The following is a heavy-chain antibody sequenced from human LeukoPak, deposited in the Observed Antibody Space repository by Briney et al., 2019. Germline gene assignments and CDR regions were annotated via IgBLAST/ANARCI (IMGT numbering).Heavy chain of an antibody. CDR1: GGSINNYY. V-gene: IGHV4-59*08. CDR3: ARRSSSVWPDGFDI. D-gene: IGHD6-19*01. J-gene: IGHJ3*02. CDR2: IYNTGST. Sequence: SETLSLTCSVSGGSINNYYWSWIRQPPGKGLEWIGYIYNTGSTNYKPSLKSRVTISVDTSKKQFSLKLSSVTAADTAVYYCARRSSSVWPDGFDIWGQATMVTVSS.